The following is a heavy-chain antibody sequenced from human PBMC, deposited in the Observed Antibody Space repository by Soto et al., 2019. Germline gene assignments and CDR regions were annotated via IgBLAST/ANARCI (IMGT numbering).Heavy chain of an antibody. CDR3: GRSGVGATGEILYNAMDV. CDR1: GYTFTTYA. J-gene: IGHJ6*02. Sequence: QVQLVQSGAEAKKPGASVQVSCKASGYTFTTYALHWVRQAPGERPEWMGWINPANGDTKYSEKFQGRFTITRDTSATTGYMELRSLTSEDTAVYYCGRSGVGATGEILYNAMDVWGQGTTVTVSS. CDR2: INPANGDT. V-gene: IGHV1-3*01. D-gene: IGHD1-26*01.